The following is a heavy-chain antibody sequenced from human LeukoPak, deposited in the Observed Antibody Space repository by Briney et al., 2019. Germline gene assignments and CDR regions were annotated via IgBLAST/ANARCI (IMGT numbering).Heavy chain of an antibody. CDR1: GYSFTTYW. J-gene: IGHJ4*02. V-gene: IGHV5-51*01. CDR3: ARRQGCSSTSCPPDY. Sequence: GESLKISCKGSGYSFTTYWIGWVRQMPGKGLGWMGIIYPGDSDIRYSPSFQGQVTMSVDKSISTAYLQWTSLKASDTAMYYCARRQGCSSTSCPPDYWGQGTLVTVSS. D-gene: IGHD2-2*01. CDR2: IYPGDSDI.